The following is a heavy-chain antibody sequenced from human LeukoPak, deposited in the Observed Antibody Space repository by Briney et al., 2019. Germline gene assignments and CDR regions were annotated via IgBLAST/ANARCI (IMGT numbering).Heavy chain of an antibody. D-gene: IGHD3-10*01. CDR3: ANRYGSGSHDFDY. Sequence: GGSLRLSCAASGFTFSSYGMHWVRQAPGKGLEGVAVISYDGSNKYYADSVKGRFTISRDNSKNTLYLQMNSLRAEDTAVYYCANRYGSGSHDFDYWGQGTLVTVSS. V-gene: IGHV3-30*18. J-gene: IGHJ4*02. CDR1: GFTFSSYG. CDR2: ISYDGSNK.